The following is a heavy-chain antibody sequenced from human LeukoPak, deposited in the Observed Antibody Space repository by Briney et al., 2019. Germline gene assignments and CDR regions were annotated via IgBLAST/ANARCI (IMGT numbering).Heavy chain of an antibody. D-gene: IGHD1-1*01. CDR3: AKGELEGNLDY. V-gene: IGHV3-9*01. CDR2: ISWNSGSI. Sequence: GRSLRLSCAASGFTFDDYAVHWVRQAPGKGLEWVSGISWNSGSIGYADSVKGRFTISRDNAKNSLYLQMNSLRAEDTALYYCAKGELEGNLDYWGQGTLVTVSS. CDR1: GFTFDDYA. J-gene: IGHJ4*02.